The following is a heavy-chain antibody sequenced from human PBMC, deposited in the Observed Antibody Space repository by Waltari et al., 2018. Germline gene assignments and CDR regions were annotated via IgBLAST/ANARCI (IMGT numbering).Heavy chain of an antibody. CDR3: ARGWIPQYSGSYYLYYYYGMDV. CDR1: GGSFSGYY. J-gene: IGHJ6*02. Sequence: QVQLQQWGAGLLKPSETLSLTCAVHGGSFSGYYWSWIRQPPGKGLEWIGEINHSGSTNYNPSLKSRVTISVDTSKNQFSLKLSSVTAADTAVYYCARGWIPQYSGSYYLYYYYGMDVWGQGTTVTVSS. CDR2: INHSGST. V-gene: IGHV4-34*01. D-gene: IGHD1-26*01.